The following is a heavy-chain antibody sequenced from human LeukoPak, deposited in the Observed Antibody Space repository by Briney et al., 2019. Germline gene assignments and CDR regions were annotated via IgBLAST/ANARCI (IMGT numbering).Heavy chain of an antibody. D-gene: IGHD2/OR15-2a*01. J-gene: IGHJ4*02. CDR3: ARYFFEFRVRTIDY. CDR2: IYHSGST. Sequence: PSETLSLTCAVSGYSISSGYYWGWIRPPPGKGLEWIGSIYHSGSTYYNPSLKSRVTISVDTSKNQFSLKLSSVTAADTAVYYCARYFFEFRVRTIDYWGQGTLVTVSS. CDR1: GYSISSGYY. V-gene: IGHV4-38-2*01.